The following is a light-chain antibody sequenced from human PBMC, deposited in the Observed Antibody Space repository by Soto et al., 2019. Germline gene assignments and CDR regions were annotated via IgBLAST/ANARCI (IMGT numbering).Light chain of an antibody. J-gene: IGKJ1*01. Sequence: EIVLTQSPGALSLSPGERPTLSWRASQSVSNNYLAWYQQKPGEAPRLLIYGASNRATGIPDRLSGSGSGTDFTLTIRRLEPEDFAVYYCQQYGSSGTFGQGTKVDIK. CDR2: GAS. CDR3: QQYGSSGT. V-gene: IGKV3-20*01. CDR1: QSVSNNY.